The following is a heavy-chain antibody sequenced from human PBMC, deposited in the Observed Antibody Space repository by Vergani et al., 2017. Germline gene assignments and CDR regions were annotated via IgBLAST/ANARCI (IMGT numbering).Heavy chain of an antibody. J-gene: IGHJ6*02. CDR3: VRDESSYYDFWSGYYYYGMDV. V-gene: IGHV3-21*01. CDR2: ISSSSSYI. CDR1: GFTFSSYS. Sequence: EVQLVESGGGLVKPGGSLRLSCAASGFTFSSYSMNWVRQAPGKGLEWVSSISSSSSYIYYADSVKGRFTISRDNAKNSLYLQMNSLRAEDTAVYYCVRDESSYYDFWSGYYYYGMDVWGQGTTVTVSS. D-gene: IGHD3-3*01.